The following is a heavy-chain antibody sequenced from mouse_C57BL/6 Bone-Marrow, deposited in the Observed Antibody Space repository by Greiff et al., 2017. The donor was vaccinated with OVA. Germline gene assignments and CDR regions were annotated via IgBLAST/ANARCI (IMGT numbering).Heavy chain of an antibody. CDR3: ALYDGYYAMDY. J-gene: IGHJ4*01. V-gene: IGHV14-3*01. CDR2: IDPANGNT. Sequence: EVQLLESVAELVRPGASVKLSCTASGFNIKNNYMHWVKQRPEQGLEWIGWIDPANGNTKYASKFQGKATITADTSSNTAYLQLSSLSSEDTAIYYSALYDGYYAMDYWGQGTSVTVSA. CDR1: GFNIKNNY. D-gene: IGHD1-2*01.